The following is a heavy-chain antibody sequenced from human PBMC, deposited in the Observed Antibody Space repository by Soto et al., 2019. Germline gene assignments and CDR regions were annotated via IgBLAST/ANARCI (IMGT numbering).Heavy chain of an antibody. J-gene: IGHJ4*02. CDR1: GFTFNDFW. CDR3: ARETDRCFSFDY. Sequence: GGSLRLSCAASGFTFNDFWTHWVRQAPGKGLVWVSRINSDGSRTIYSDSVTGRFTISRDNAKNTLYSQMNSLRVDDTALYSCARETDRCFSFDYWAQGTLVSVS. CDR2: INSDGSRT. V-gene: IGHV3-74*01. D-gene: IGHD2-8*01.